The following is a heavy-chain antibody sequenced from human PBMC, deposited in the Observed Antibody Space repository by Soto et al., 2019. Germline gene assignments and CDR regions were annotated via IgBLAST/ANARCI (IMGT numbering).Heavy chain of an antibody. V-gene: IGHV3-13*01. CDR2: IGTAGDT. Sequence: GGSLRLSCAASGFTFSSYDMHWVRQATGKGLEWVSAIGTAGDTYYPGSVKGRFTISRDDSKSIAYLQMNSLKTEDTAVYYCTRGSSGYCTNGVCYIDYWGQGTLVTVSS. CDR3: TRGSSGYCTNGVCYIDY. J-gene: IGHJ4*02. D-gene: IGHD2-8*01. CDR1: GFTFSSYD.